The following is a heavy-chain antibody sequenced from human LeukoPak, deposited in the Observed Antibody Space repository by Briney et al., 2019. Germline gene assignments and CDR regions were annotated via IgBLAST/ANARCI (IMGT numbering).Heavy chain of an antibody. J-gene: IGHJ5*02. CDR2: INSDGSRA. CDR3: ARDLDGNIVATIFLGGDNWFDP. CDR1: GFTFSDYW. V-gene: IGHV3-74*01. Sequence: QPGGSLRLSCAVSGFTFSDYWMHWVRQVPGKGLVWVSRINSDGSRATYADSVTGRFTISRDNVKKMLYLQMNNLRVEDTAVYYCARDLDGNIVATIFLGGDNWFDPWGQGTLVTVSS. D-gene: IGHD5-12*01.